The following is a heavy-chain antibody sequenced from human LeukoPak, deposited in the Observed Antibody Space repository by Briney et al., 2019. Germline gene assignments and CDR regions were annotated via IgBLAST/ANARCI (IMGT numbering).Heavy chain of an antibody. CDR3: ARDPGYCSSTSCYNPSYYYYYYMDV. J-gene: IGHJ6*03. D-gene: IGHD2-2*02. CDR2: IYTSGST. Sequence: SETLSLICTVSDGSISSYYWSWIRQPAGKGLEWIGRIYTSGSTNYNPSLKSRVTMSVDTSKNQFSLKLSSVTAADTAVYYCARDPGYCSSTSCYNPSYYYYYYMDVWGKGTTVTVSS. CDR1: DGSISSYY. V-gene: IGHV4-4*07.